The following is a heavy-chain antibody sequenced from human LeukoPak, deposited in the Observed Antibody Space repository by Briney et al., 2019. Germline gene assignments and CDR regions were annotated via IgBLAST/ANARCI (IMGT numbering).Heavy chain of an antibody. D-gene: IGHD3-3*01. CDR1: GGSISSGGYY. J-gene: IGHJ5*02. Sequence: SETLSLTCTVSGGSISSGGYYWSWIRQPAGKGLEYIGRIYSTGSTNYNPSLRSRVTISVDTSKNHFSLKLCSVTAADTAVYYCARRVRITIFGGFDPWGQGTLVTVSS. CDR2: IYSTGST. V-gene: IGHV4-61*02. CDR3: ARRVRITIFGGFDP.